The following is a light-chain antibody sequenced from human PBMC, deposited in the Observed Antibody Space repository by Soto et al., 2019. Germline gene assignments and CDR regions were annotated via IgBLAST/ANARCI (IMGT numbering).Light chain of an antibody. V-gene: IGKV3-20*01. CDR2: GAS. J-gene: IGKJ2*01. Sequence: DIVLTQSPGTLSLSPGERATLSCRASQSVSNRYLAWYQQKPGQAPRLLIYGASGRTTGIPDRFSGSGSGTDFTLTISRLEPVDFAVYYCQQYGSSPVTFGQGTKLEIK. CDR1: QSVSNRY. CDR3: QQYGSSPVT.